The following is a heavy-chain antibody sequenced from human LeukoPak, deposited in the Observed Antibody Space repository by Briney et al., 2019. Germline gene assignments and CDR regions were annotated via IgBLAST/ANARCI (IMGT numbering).Heavy chain of an antibody. CDR3: ARRATWFDP. CDR2: IYYSGST. CDR1: GGSISSSSYY. J-gene: IGHJ5*02. V-gene: IGHV4-39*07. Sequence: SETLSLTCTVSGGSISSSSYYWGWIRQPPGKGLEWIGSIYYSGSTYYNPSLKSRVTISVDTSKNQFSLKLSSVTAADTAVYYCARRATWFDPWGQGTLVTVSS.